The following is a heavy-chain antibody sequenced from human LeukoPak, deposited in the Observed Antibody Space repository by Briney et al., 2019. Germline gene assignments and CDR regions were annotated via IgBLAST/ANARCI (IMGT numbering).Heavy chain of an antibody. CDR1: GYTFTSYG. CDR2: ISAYNGNT. Sequence: ASVKVSCKASGYTFTSYGISWVRQAPGQGLEWMGWISAYNGNTNYAQKLQGRVTMTTDTSTSTAYMELRSLRSDDTAVYYCAKGPVQYSSSSDWFDPWGQGTLVTVSS. V-gene: IGHV1-18*01. CDR3: AKGPVQYSSSSDWFDP. J-gene: IGHJ5*02. D-gene: IGHD6-6*01.